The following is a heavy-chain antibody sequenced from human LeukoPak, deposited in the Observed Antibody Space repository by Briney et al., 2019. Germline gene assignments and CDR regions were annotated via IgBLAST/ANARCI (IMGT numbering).Heavy chain of an antibody. Sequence: PGGSLRLSCAASGFTFSGYSMTWVRQAPGKGLEWVSSISTSETTTFYADSVKGRFTISRDNSKNTLYLQMNSLRDEDSALYYCATDSVARWDTGWFDPWGQGTLVIVSS. CDR2: ISTSETTT. J-gene: IGHJ5*02. D-gene: IGHD1-26*01. CDR1: GFTFSGYS. V-gene: IGHV3-23*01. CDR3: ATDSVARWDTGWFDP.